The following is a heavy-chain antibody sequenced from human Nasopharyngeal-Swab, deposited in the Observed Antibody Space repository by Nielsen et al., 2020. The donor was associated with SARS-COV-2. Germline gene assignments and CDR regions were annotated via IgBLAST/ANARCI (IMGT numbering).Heavy chain of an antibody. J-gene: IGHJ4*02. V-gene: IGHV1-2*02. CDR2: INPNSGGT. CDR1: GYTFTSYY. CDR3: ARENYYDSSGLDY. Sequence: ASVKVSCRASGYTFTSYYMHWVRQAPGQGLEWMGWINPNSGGTNYAQKFQGRVTMTRDTSISTAYMELSRLRSDDTAVYYCARENYYDSSGLDYWGQGTLVTVSS. D-gene: IGHD3-22*01.